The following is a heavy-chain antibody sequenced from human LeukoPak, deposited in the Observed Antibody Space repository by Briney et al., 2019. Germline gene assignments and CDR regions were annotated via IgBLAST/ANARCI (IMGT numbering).Heavy chain of an antibody. CDR2: IGTAGDT. J-gene: IGHJ6*02. CDR3: ARSATVVEHEDYGMDG. V-gene: IGHV3-13*01. Sequence: GGSLRLSCAASGVTFSSYDMHWVRQATGKGLEWVSAIGTAGDTYYPGSVKGRFTISRENAKNSLYLQMNSLRAGDTAVYYCARSATVVEHEDYGMDGWGQGTTVTVSS. D-gene: IGHD4-23*01. CDR1: GVTFSSYD.